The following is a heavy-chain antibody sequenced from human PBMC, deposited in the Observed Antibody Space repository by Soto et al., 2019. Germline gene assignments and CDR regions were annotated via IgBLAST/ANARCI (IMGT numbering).Heavy chain of an antibody. CDR1: GGSVSSSSCY. D-gene: IGHD4-17*01. CDR3: ARVSPNDDGVKVFDY. CDR2: IYYSGST. V-gene: IGHV4-39*01. Sequence: PSETLSLTCTVSGGSVSSSSCYWGWIRQPPGKGLEWIGSIYYSGSTYYNPSLKSRVTISVDTSKNQFSLKLTSVIAADTAVYYCARVSPNDDGVKVFDYWGQGTLVTVSS. J-gene: IGHJ4*02.